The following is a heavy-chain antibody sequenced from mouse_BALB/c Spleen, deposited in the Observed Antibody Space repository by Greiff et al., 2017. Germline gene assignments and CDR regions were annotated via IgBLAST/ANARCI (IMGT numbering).Heavy chain of an antibody. Sequence: EVQGVESGGGLVQPGGSRKLSCAASGFTFSSFGMHWVRQAPEKGLEWVAYISSGSSTIYYADTVKGRFTISRDNPKNTLFLQMTSLRSEDTAMYYCARSHYYGYDYAMDYWGQGTSVTVSS. V-gene: IGHV5-17*02. CDR3: ARSHYYGYDYAMDY. CDR2: ISSGSSTI. CDR1: GFTFSSFG. D-gene: IGHD1-2*01. J-gene: IGHJ4*01.